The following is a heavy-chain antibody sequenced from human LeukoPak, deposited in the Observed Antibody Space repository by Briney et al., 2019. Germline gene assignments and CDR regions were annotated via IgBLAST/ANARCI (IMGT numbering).Heavy chain of an antibody. CDR3: AVGGYYDSRYYYYMDV. CDR1: GFTFSSYA. Sequence: GGSLRLSCAASGFTFSSYAMHWVRQAPGKGLEWVAVISYDGSNKYYADSVKGRFTISRDNSKNTLYLQMNSLRAEDTAVYYCAVGGYYDSRYYYYMDVWGKGTTVTVSS. V-gene: IGHV3-30*04. J-gene: IGHJ6*03. D-gene: IGHD3-22*01. CDR2: ISYDGSNK.